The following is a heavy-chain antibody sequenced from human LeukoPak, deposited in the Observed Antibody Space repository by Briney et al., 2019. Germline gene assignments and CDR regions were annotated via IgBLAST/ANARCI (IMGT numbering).Heavy chain of an antibody. CDR1: GFIVGSNY. CDR3: ARGVPGTKLHAFDI. CDR2: IYSGGST. J-gene: IGHJ3*02. D-gene: IGHD6-19*01. V-gene: IGHV3-66*01. Sequence: PGGSLRLSCTASGFIVGSNYMSWVRQAPGKGLEWVSVIYSGGSTYYADSVKGRFTISRDHSKNMVSLQMNSLRAEDTAVYYCARGVPGTKLHAFDIWGQGTMVSVSS.